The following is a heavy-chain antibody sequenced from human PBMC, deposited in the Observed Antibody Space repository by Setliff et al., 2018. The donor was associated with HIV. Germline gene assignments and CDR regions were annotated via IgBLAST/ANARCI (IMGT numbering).Heavy chain of an antibody. CDR3: ARGLYTSGWTNWFDP. CDR2: VNTNNDKT. CDR1: GYTFTNFG. Sequence: GASVKVSCKASGYTFTNFGITWVRQVPGQGLEWMGWVNTNNDKTNYAQKFQGRVTMTTERSTKTAYPDLGSLRPDDTAVYYCARGLYTSGWTNWFDPWGPGTLVTVSS. D-gene: IGHD6-19*01. J-gene: IGHJ5*02. V-gene: IGHV1-18*01.